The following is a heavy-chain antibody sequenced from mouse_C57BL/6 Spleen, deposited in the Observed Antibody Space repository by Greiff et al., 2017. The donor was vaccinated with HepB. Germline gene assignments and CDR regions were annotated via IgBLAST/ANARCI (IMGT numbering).Heavy chain of an antibody. D-gene: IGHD1-1*01. CDR2: ISYDGSN. CDR3: AREQVTTVVAGNYAMDY. CDR1: GYSITSGYY. Sequence: EVQLQESGPGLVKPSQSLSLTCSVTGYSITSGYYWNWIRQFPGNKLEWMGYISYDGSNNYNPSLKNRISITRDTSKNQFFLKLNSVTTEDTATYYCAREQVTTVVAGNYAMDYWGQGTSVTVSS. J-gene: IGHJ4*01. V-gene: IGHV3-6*01.